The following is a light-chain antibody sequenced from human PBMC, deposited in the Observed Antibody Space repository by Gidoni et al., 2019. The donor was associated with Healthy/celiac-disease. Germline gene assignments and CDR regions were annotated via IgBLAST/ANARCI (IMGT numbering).Light chain of an antibody. Sequence: DIVMTQSPDSLAVSLGERATINCTSSQSVLYSSNNKNYLAWYQQKPGQPPKLLIYWASTRESGVPDRFSGSGSGTDFTLTISSLQAEDVAVYYCQQYYSTSITCGQGTRLEIK. CDR2: WAS. J-gene: IGKJ5*01. CDR3: QQYYSTSIT. V-gene: IGKV4-1*01. CDR1: QSVLYSSNNKNY.